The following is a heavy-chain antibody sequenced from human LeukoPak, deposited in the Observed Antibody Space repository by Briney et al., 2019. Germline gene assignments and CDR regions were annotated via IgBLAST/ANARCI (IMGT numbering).Heavy chain of an antibody. CDR1: GFTFSSYA. CDR2: ISGSGGST. CDR3: TTGSSGWYRDAFDI. Sequence: GGSLRLSCAASGFTFSSYAMSWVRQAPGKGLEWVSAISGSGGSTYYADSVKGRFTISRDNSKNTLYLQMNSLKTEDTAVYYCTTGSSGWYRDAFDIWGQGTMVTVSS. V-gene: IGHV3-23*01. J-gene: IGHJ3*02. D-gene: IGHD6-19*01.